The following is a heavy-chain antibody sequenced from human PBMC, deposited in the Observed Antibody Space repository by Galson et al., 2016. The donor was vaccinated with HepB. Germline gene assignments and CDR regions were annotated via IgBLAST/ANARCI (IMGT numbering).Heavy chain of an antibody. Sequence: SLRLSCAASGFTFRSYTMSWVRQALGKGLEWVSAISGSGVGTYYADSVKGRFTISRDNSKNTLYLQMNSLRAEDTAVYYCAKDDDDYNDAFDIWGQGTMVIVSS. CDR2: ISGSGVGT. CDR1: GFTFRSYT. D-gene: IGHD5-24*01. J-gene: IGHJ3*02. CDR3: AKDDDDYNDAFDI. V-gene: IGHV3-23*01.